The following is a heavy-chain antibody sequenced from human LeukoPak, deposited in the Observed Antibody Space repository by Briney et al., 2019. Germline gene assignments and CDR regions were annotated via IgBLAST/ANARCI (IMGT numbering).Heavy chain of an antibody. Sequence: GGSLRLSCAASGFTVSSNYISWVRQAPGKGLEWVSVIYSGGSTYYSDSVKGRFTISRHNSKNTLYLQMNSLRAEDTAVYYCARAVAGTLDAFDIWGQGTMVTVSS. CDR3: ARAVAGTLDAFDI. V-gene: IGHV3-53*04. CDR1: GFTVSSNY. D-gene: IGHD6-19*01. CDR2: IYSGGST. J-gene: IGHJ3*02.